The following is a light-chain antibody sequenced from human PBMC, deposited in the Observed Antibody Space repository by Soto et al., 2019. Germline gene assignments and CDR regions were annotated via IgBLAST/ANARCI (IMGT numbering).Light chain of an antibody. Sequence: DIQLTPSPSTLSASVGDRVTITCRARQSISSGLAWYQQKPGKAPKLLIYDASSLESGVPSRFSGSGSGTEFTLTISSLQPDDFATYYCQQYNSYSTFGQGTKVDIK. CDR2: DAS. J-gene: IGKJ1*01. CDR1: QSISSG. V-gene: IGKV1-5*01. CDR3: QQYNSYST.